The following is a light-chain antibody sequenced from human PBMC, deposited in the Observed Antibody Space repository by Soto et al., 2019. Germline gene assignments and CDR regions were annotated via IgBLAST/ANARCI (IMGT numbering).Light chain of an antibody. J-gene: IGKJ4*01. CDR2: DAS. V-gene: IGKV3-11*01. CDR1: QSVSSY. Sequence: EIVLTQSPATLSLSPGERATLSCRASQSVSSYLAWYQQKPGQAPRLLIYDASNRPTGIPGRFSGSGSGTDFTLTISSLESEDFAIYYCQQRSNWPLTFGGGTKEDIK. CDR3: QQRSNWPLT.